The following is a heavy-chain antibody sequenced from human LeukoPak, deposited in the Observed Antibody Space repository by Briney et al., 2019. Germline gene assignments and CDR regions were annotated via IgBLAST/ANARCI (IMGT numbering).Heavy chain of an antibody. CDR3: ARDLYCDRTSCSV. V-gene: IGHV1-69*13. J-gene: IGHJ4*02. D-gene: IGHD2-2*01. Sequence: APVKVSCKASGGTFSTYAISWVRQAPGQGLEWVGVIIPMVGTATYAQRFQGRVTITADESTSTAYMELSSLRSEDTAVYYCARDLYCDRTSCSVWGQGTLVIVSS. CDR2: IIPMVGTA. CDR1: GGTFSTYA.